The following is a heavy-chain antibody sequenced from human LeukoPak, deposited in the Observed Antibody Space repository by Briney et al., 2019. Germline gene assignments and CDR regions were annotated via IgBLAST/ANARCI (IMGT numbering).Heavy chain of an antibody. D-gene: IGHD3-3*01. J-gene: IGHJ4*02. CDR3: AKGRLTIFGVVGY. CDR2: IYSGGGST. V-gene: IGHV3-66*01. Sequence: GGSLRLSCAASGFTVSSNYMSWVRQAPGKGLEWVSVIYSGGGSTYYADSVKGRFTISRDNSKNTLSLQMNSLRAEDTAVYYCAKGRLTIFGVVGYWGQGTLVTVSS. CDR1: GFTVSSNY.